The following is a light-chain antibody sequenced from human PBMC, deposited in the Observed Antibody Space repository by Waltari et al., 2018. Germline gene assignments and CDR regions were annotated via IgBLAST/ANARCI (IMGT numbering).Light chain of an antibody. CDR2: AAS. CDR1: QSISSY. Sequence: DIVMTQSPSSLSASVGDRVTITCRASQSISSYLNWYQQKPGKAPKLLIYAASSLQSGVPSRFSGSGSGTDFTLTISSLQPEDFATYYCQQSYSTPLWTFGQGTKVEIK. J-gene: IGKJ1*01. V-gene: IGKV1-39*01. CDR3: QQSYSTPLWT.